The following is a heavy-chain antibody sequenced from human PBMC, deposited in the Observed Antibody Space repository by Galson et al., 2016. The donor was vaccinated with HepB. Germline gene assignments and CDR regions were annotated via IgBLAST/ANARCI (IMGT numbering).Heavy chain of an antibody. J-gene: IGHJ3*02. CDR2: IERVGSQ. CDR1: GFPFSFYS. Sequence: SLRLSCAASGFPFSFYSMAWVRQAPGKGLEWVASIERVGSQYVDSVTGRFTISRDNTKNSLSLQMNSLRAEDTAIYYCARDPGRTTVEYAFDIWGQGTMVTGSS. D-gene: IGHD1-26*01. V-gene: IGHV3-7*01. CDR3: ARDPGRTTVEYAFDI.